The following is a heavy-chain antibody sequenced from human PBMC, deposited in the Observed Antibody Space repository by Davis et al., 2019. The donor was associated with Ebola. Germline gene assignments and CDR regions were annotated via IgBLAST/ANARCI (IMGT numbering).Heavy chain of an antibody. V-gene: IGHV1-18*01. D-gene: IGHD6-19*01. CDR1: GYTFTSYG. Sequence: ASVKVSCKASGYTFTSYGISWVRQATGQGLEWMGWISAYNGNTNYAQKLQGRVTMTTDTSTSTAYMELRSLRSDDTAVYYCARGTSSGWLGNWFDPWGQGTLVTVSS. J-gene: IGHJ5*02. CDR3: ARGTSSGWLGNWFDP. CDR2: ISAYNGNT.